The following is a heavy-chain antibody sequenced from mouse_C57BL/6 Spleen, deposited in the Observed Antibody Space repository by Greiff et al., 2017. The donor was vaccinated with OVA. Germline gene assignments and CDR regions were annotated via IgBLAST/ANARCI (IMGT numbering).Heavy chain of an antibody. J-gene: IGHJ4*01. Sequence: VQLQQSGAELVKPGASVKLSCKASGYTFTSYWMHWVKQRPGQGLEWIGMIHPNSGSTNYNEKFKSKATLTVDKSSSTAYMQLSSLTSEDSAVYYCARSPDDYTYAMDYWGQGTSVTVSS. CDR1: GYTFTSYW. CDR3: ARSPDDYTYAMDY. D-gene: IGHD2-4*01. CDR2: IHPNSGST. V-gene: IGHV1-64*01.